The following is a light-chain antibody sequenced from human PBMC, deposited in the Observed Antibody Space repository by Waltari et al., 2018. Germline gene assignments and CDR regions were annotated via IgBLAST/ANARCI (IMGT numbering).Light chain of an antibody. CDR1: QDINGC. CDR3: LQAFNFPLT. Sequence: DIKMTQSPSSVSASVGDRVTITCRASQDINGCLAWYQQKPGKAPRVLIYSVSNLQDGVPSRFSGSASGTDFSLTITNLQPEDFATYYCLQAFNFPLTFGGGTKVEMK. V-gene: IGKV1-12*01. CDR2: SVS. J-gene: IGKJ4*01.